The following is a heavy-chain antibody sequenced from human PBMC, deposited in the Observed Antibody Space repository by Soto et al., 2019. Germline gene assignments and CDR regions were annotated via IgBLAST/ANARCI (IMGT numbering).Heavy chain of an antibody. CDR1: GFTFSSYG. J-gene: IGHJ4*01. Sequence: QVQLVESGGGVVQPGWSLRLSCAASGFTFSSYGMHWVRQAPGKGLEWVARISNHGSKKVYAVTVKGRFTISRDNSKDTSYLEVNSLRAEETAVFYCAKEEYRGSSFDSWGRGTLVTVSS. CDR2: ISNHGSKK. V-gene: IGHV3-30*18. CDR3: AKEEYRGSSFDS. D-gene: IGHD1-26*01.